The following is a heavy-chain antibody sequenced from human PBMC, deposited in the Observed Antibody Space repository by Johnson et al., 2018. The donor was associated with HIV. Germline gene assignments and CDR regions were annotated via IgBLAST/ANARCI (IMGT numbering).Heavy chain of an antibody. CDR2: INWNGGST. Sequence: VQLVESGGSVVRRGGSLRLPCAASGFTFDDYGMSWVRQGPGKGLEWVSGINWNGGSTGYADSVKGRFPISRDNTKNSLYLQMNSLRAEDTALYFCARDGRGEQLVDQGDAFDIWGQGTMVTVSS. CDR1: GFTFDDYG. D-gene: IGHD6-6*01. V-gene: IGHV3-20*04. CDR3: ARDGRGEQLVDQGDAFDI. J-gene: IGHJ3*02.